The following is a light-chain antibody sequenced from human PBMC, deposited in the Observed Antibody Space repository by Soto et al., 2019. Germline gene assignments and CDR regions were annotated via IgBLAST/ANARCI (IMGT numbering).Light chain of an antibody. CDR2: EVV. CDR1: SSDVGPYNL. Sequence: QSALTQPASVSGSPGQSITISWTGSSSDVGPYNLVSWYQHHPGKAPKLMISEVVKRPSGVSNRFSGSKSGNTASLTISGLQAEDEADYYCCSYAGSSMFVFGGGTKLTVL. J-gene: IGLJ2*01. CDR3: CSYAGSSMFV. V-gene: IGLV2-23*02.